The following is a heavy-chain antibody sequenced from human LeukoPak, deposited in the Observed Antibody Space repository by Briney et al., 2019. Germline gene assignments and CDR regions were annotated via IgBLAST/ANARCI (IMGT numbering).Heavy chain of an antibody. CDR1: GGSFSGYY. J-gene: IGHJ4*02. V-gene: IGHV4-59*08. Sequence: PSETLSLTCAVYGGSFSGYYWSWIRQPPGKGLEWIGYIYYSGSTNYNPSLKSRVTISVDTSKNQFSLKLSSVTAADTAVYYCARQDYDFWSGSFDYWGQGTLVTVSS. CDR2: IYYSGST. CDR3: ARQDYDFWSGSFDY. D-gene: IGHD3-3*01.